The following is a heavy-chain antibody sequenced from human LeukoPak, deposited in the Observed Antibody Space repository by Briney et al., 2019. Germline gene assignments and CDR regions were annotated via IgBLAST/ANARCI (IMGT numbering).Heavy chain of an antibody. V-gene: IGHV3-48*01. J-gene: IGHJ4*02. CDR3: ARTDSSGYYGGLDY. CDR2: ISITTDAI. CDR1: GFTFSSYS. D-gene: IGHD3-22*01. Sequence: GGSLRLSCAASGFTFSSYSMNWVRQAPGKGVEWISYISITTDAIYYADSVEGRFTISRDNAKNSVYLQMNSLRAEDTALYYCARTDSSGYYGGLDYWGQGTLVTVSS.